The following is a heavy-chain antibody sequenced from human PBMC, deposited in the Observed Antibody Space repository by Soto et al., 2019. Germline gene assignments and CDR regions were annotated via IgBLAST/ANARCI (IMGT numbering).Heavy chain of an antibody. V-gene: IGHV3-49*03. CDR1: GLTFGLYS. J-gene: IGHJ4*02. Sequence: EVRLVESGGDLVEPGRSLRLTCTASGLTFGLYSLSWFRQAPGKGLEWVGFIRSKDYGAATEYSASVKGRFTISRDDSRSITYLQMNSLNTEDTAVYYCTRIPVGGRFLEWFSDYWGQGTLVTVSS. CDR2: IRSKDYGAAT. D-gene: IGHD3-3*01. CDR3: TRIPVGGRFLEWFSDY.